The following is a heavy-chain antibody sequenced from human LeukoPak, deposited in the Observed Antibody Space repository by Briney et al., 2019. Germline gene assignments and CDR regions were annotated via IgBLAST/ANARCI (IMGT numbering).Heavy chain of an antibody. D-gene: IGHD1-7*01. Sequence: PGESLRLSCAASGFTFSSYSMNWGRQAPPTGQGWVSYISSYNSTINYADTVKGRFTISRDNAKTSLYLQMNSLRAEDTAVYYSAREVELAFDIWGQGTMVTVSS. J-gene: IGHJ3*02. CDR3: AREVELAFDI. V-gene: IGHV3-48*01. CDR2: ISSYNSTI. CDR1: GFTFSSYS.